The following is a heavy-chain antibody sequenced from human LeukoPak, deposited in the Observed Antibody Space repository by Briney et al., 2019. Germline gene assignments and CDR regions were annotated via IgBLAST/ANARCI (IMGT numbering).Heavy chain of an antibody. CDR1: GFTVSSNY. CDR3: AKTIVGVTNWFDP. D-gene: IGHD1-26*01. Sequence: GGSLRLSCAASGFTVSSNYISWARQAPGKGLEWVSVIYSGGNTYYADSVKGRFTISSDNSKNTLYLQMNSLRAEDTAVYYCAKTIVGVTNWFDPWGQGTLVTASS. V-gene: IGHV3-53*01. J-gene: IGHJ5*02. CDR2: IYSGGNT.